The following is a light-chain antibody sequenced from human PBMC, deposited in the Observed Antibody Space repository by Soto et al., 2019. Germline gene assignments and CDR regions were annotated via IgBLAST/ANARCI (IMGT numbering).Light chain of an antibody. Sequence: EMVLTQSPATLSLSPGERATLSCRASQSVRTYLAWYQVKPGQAPRLIIYDASRRASGVPARFSGSGSGTDCTLTISGLQSEDSSVYFCQQYNNWPFSFGQGTRLEIK. J-gene: IGKJ5*01. CDR3: QQYNNWPFS. V-gene: IGKV3D-15*01. CDR2: DAS. CDR1: QSVRTY.